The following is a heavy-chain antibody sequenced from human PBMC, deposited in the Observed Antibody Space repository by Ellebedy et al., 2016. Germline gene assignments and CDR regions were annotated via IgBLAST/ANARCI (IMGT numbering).Heavy chain of an antibody. D-gene: IGHD4-17*01. Sequence: GESLKISXAASGFTSSSYSMNWVRQAPGKGLEWVSYISSSSSTIYYADSVKGRFTISRDNAKNSLYLQMNSLRDEDTAVYYCVATVTTLTLNWFDPWGQGTLVTVSS. J-gene: IGHJ5*02. V-gene: IGHV3-48*02. CDR2: ISSSSSTI. CDR1: GFTSSSYS. CDR3: VATVTTLTLNWFDP.